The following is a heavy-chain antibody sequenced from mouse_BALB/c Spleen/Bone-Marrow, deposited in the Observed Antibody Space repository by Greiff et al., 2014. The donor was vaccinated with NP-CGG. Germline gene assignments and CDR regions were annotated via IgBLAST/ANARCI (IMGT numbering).Heavy chain of an antibody. CDR3: ARTTPYAMDY. Sequence: DVMLVESGGGLVKPGGSLKLSCAASGFAFSSYDMSWVRQTPEKRLEWVAYISSGGGSTYYPDTVKGRFTISRDNAKNTLYLQMSSLKSEDTAMYYWARTTPYAMDYWGQGTPVTVSS. CDR1: GFAFSSYD. D-gene: IGHD5-5*01. CDR2: ISSGGGST. V-gene: IGHV5-12-1*01. J-gene: IGHJ4*01.